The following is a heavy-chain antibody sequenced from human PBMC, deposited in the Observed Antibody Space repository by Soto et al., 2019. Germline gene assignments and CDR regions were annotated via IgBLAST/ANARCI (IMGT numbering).Heavy chain of an antibody. CDR2: IHDSGTV. CDR3: ARETLYIAIDH. Sequence: KSSETLSLTCTVSGGSISDSYWSWIRQTPGKRLEWIGYIHDSGTVNYNPSLKSRVSMSLDTSKSQFSLKLNSVTAADTAVYYCARETLYIAIDHWGQGTLVTVSS. J-gene: IGHJ5*02. V-gene: IGHV4-59*01. CDR1: GGSISDSY. D-gene: IGHD3-16*02.